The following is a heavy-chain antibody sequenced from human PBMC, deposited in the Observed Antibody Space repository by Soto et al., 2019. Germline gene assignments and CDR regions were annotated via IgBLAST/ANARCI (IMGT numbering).Heavy chain of an antibody. Sequence: QVQLVESGGGVVQPGRSLRLSCAASGFTFSSYAMHWVRQAPGKGLEWVAVISYDGSNKYYADSVKGRFTISRDNSKNTLYLQMNSLRAEDTAVYYCARQQYSYDLDHWGQGTLVTVSS. CDR2: ISYDGSNK. V-gene: IGHV3-30-3*01. CDR1: GFTFSSYA. J-gene: IGHJ4*02. D-gene: IGHD5-18*01. CDR3: ARQQYSYDLDH.